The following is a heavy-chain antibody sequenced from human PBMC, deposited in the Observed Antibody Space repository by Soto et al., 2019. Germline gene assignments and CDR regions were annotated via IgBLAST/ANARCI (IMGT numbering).Heavy chain of an antibody. CDR1: GFTFSTYW. J-gene: IGHJ6*02. CDR3: VRDWSTFWGIDV. Sequence: GGSLRLSCAASGFTFSTYWMNWVRQAPGKGLEWVANIKQDGIEKYYVDSVKGRFAISRDNAKESLFLQMNNLRAEDTAVYYCVRDWSTFWGIDVFGQWPTVT. V-gene: IGHV3-7*01. CDR2: IKQDGIEK.